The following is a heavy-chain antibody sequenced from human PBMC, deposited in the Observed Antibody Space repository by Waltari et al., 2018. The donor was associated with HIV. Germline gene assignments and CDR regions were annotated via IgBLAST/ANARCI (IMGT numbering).Heavy chain of an antibody. CDR2: IISKAEGGAI. J-gene: IGHJ3*01. D-gene: IGHD2-21*02. Sequence: EVQLVESGGGLVKPGGSLRLSCTASGLSISAAWMIWVRQAPGKGMEFVGSIISKAEGGAIEYAAPVKDRFIISGDDSKNTLYLQMNSLKADDTAVYYCTASLVTGGFDLWGQGTMVTVSS. V-gene: IGHV3-15*01. CDR1: GLSISAAW. CDR3: TASLVTGGFDL.